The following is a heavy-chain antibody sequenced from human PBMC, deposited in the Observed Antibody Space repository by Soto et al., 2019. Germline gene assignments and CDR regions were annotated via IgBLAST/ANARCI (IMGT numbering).Heavy chain of an antibody. Sequence: SGPTLVNPTQTLTLTCTFSGFSLSTSGMCVSWIRQPPGKALEWLALIDWDDDKYYSTSLKTRLTISKDTSKNQVVLTMTNMEPVDTATYYCARTYNYYDSSGYTNWLDPSGQGTLLTVYS. J-gene: IGHJ5*02. CDR2: IDWDDDK. CDR3: ARTYNYYDSSGYTNWLDP. CDR1: GFSLSTSGMC. D-gene: IGHD3-22*01. V-gene: IGHV2-70*01.